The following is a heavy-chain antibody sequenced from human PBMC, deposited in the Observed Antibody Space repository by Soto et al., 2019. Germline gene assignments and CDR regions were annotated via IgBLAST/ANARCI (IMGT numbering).Heavy chain of an antibody. J-gene: IGHJ4*02. CDR3: ARDREYQLLPFDY. CDR1: GFTFSDYY. Sequence: PGGSLRLSCAASGFTFSDYYMSWIRQAPGKGLEWVSYISSSGSTIYYADSVKGRFTISRDNAKNSLYLQMNSLRAEGTAVYYCARDREYQLLPFDYWGQGTLVTVSS. V-gene: IGHV3-11*01. CDR2: ISSSGSTI. D-gene: IGHD2-2*01.